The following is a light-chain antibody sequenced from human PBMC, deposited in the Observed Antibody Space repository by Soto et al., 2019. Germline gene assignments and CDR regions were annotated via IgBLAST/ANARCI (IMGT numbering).Light chain of an antibody. CDR2: EVS. V-gene: IGLV2-14*01. Sequence: QSVLTQPASVSGSPGQSITISCTGTSSDVGGYNYVSWYQQHPGKAPKLMIYEVSNRPSGVSNLFSGSKSGNTASLTIPGRQPEDEADYYCRSYTRSSTWVFGGGTKLPVL. CDR1: SSDVGGYNY. J-gene: IGLJ3*02. CDR3: RSYTRSSTWV.